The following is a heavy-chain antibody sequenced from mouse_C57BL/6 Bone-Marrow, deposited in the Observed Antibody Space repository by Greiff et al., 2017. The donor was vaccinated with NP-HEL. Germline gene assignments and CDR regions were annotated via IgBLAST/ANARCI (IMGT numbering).Heavy chain of an antibody. CDR2: INPSSGYT. CDR1: GYTFTSYT. Sequence: QVQLKQSGAELARPGASVKMSCKASGYTFTSYTMHWVKQRPGQGLEWIGYINPSSGYTKYNQKFKDKATLTADKSSSTAYMQLSSLTSEDSAVYYCARWAITTVVATKYYFDYWGQGTTLTVSS. J-gene: IGHJ2*01. CDR3: ARWAITTVVATKYYFDY. V-gene: IGHV1-4*01. D-gene: IGHD1-1*01.